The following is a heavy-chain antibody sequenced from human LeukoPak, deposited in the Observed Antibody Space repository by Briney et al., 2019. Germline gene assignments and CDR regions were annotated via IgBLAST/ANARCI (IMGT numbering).Heavy chain of an antibody. Sequence: PGGSLRLSCAASGFTFSSYSMNWVRQAPGKGLEWVSSISSSSSYIYYADSVKGRFTISRDNAKNSLYLQMNSLRAEDTAVYYCARGSYDYVWGSYRFPEYLQHWGQGTLVTVSS. CDR1: GFTFSSYS. D-gene: IGHD3-16*02. J-gene: IGHJ1*01. CDR2: ISSSSSYI. CDR3: ARGSYDYVWGSYRFPEYLQH. V-gene: IGHV3-21*01.